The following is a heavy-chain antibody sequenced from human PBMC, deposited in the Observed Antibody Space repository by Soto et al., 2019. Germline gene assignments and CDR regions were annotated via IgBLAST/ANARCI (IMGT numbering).Heavy chain of an antibody. V-gene: IGHV1-18*04. J-gene: IGHJ5*02. CDR3: ARGNYDFWSGYFNWFDP. CDR2: ISAYNGNT. Sequence: QVQLVQSGAEVKKPGASVKVSCKASGYTFTSYGISWVRQAPGQGLEWMGWISAYNGNTNYAQKLQGRVTMTTDTATSTAYMELRSLRSDDTAVYYCARGNYDFWSGYFNWFDPWGQGTLVTVSS. D-gene: IGHD3-3*01. CDR1: GYTFTSYG.